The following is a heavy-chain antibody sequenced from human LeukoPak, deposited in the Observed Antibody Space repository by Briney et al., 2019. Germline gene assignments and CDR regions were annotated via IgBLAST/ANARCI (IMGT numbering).Heavy chain of an antibody. CDR2: VSSNGDST. J-gene: IGHJ4*02. CDR3: FKSDNIVGATYFDY. CDR1: GFTFRSYA. D-gene: IGHD1-26*01. V-gene: IGHV3-64D*09. Sequence: PGGSLRLSCSASGFTFRSYAMHWVRQAPGKGLEYVSSVSSNGDSTHYADSVKGRFTISRDNSKNTLYLHMSSLRAEDTAVYYYFKSDNIVGATYFDYWGQGTLVTVSS.